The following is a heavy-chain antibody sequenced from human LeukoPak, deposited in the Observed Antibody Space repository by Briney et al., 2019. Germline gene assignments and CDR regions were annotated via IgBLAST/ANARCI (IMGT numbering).Heavy chain of an antibody. Sequence: SVKVSRKGSGGTFSSYAISWVRQAPAQGLEWMGGIIPIFGTANYAQKFQVRCTITTDESTSTAYMELRSLSSEGTAVAYCAKGGYGGNSLGYFQHWGQGTLVTVSS. V-gene: IGHV1-69*05. D-gene: IGHD4-23*01. J-gene: IGHJ1*01. CDR2: IIPIFGTA. CDR1: GGTFSSYA. CDR3: AKGGYGGNSLGYFQH.